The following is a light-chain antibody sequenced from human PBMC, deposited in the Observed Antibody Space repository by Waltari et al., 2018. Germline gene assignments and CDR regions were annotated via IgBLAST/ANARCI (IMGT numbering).Light chain of an antibody. J-gene: IGLJ2*01. Sequence: QSGLTQPPSVSGAPGQRVTISCTGSSSNIGAGYDVHWYQLLPGTAPKLLIYGNSNRTSGVPDRFSGSKSGPSASLSITGLQAEDEADYYCQSYDSSLSGSIFGGGTKLTVL. CDR1: SSNIGAGYD. V-gene: IGLV1-40*01. CDR2: GNS. CDR3: QSYDSSLSGSI.